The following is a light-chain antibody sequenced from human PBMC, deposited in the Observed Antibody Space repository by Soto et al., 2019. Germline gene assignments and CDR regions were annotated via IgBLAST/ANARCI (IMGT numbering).Light chain of an antibody. V-gene: IGKV1-5*03. CDR1: QSISSW. CDR2: KAP. CDR3: QEYNSYSYT. Sequence: DIQMTQSPSTLSASVGDRVTITCRASQSISSWLAWYQQKPGKAPKLLIYKAPSLESGVPSRFSGSGSGTEFTLTISSLPPDGLATYYCQEYNSYSYTFGQGTKLEIK. J-gene: IGKJ2*01.